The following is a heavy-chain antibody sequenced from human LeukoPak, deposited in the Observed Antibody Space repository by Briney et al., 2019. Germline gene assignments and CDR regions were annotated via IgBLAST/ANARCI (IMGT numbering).Heavy chain of an antibody. CDR2: ISETSRYI. V-gene: IGHV3-21*01. CDR1: GFTFSGYS. CDR3: ARGSVGYWFDP. D-gene: IGHD5/OR15-5a*01. J-gene: IGHJ5*02. Sequence: PGGSLRLSCAASGFTFSGYSMSWVRLSPGKGLEWVSYISETSRYIYYADSVKGRFIISRDNAKNSLYLQMNSLRADDTAVYYCARGSVGYWFDPWGQGTLVTVSS.